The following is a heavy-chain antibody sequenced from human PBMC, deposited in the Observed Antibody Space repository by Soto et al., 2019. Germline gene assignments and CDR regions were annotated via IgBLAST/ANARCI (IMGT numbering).Heavy chain of an antibody. CDR3: GKGRRYYYYYGVDV. V-gene: IGHV3-23*01. CDR1: GFTFSSCA. CDR2: IIDSGGST. Sequence: PGGSLRLSCAASGFTFSSCAMGWVRQAPGKGLEWVSDIIDSGGSTYYADAVRGRFTISRDNSKSTLYLQMNSLRAEDTAVYYCGKGRRYYYYYGVDVWGQGTKVTVSS. J-gene: IGHJ6*02.